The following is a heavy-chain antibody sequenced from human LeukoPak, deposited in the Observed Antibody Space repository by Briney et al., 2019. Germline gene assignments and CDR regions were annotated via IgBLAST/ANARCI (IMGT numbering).Heavy chain of an antibody. D-gene: IGHD3-10*01. Sequence: ASVKVSCKASGYTFTSYYMHWVRQAPGQGLEWMGIINPSGGSTSYAQKFQGRVTITADESTSTAYMELSSLRSEDTAVYYCARDLGWFGELFGWFDPWGQGTLVTVSS. J-gene: IGHJ5*02. V-gene: IGHV1-46*01. CDR2: INPSGGST. CDR1: GYTFTSYY. CDR3: ARDLGWFGELFGWFDP.